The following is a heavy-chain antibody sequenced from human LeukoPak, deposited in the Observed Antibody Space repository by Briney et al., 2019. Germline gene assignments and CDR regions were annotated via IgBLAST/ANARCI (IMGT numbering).Heavy chain of an antibody. CDR3: AKYFGYYYDSSGIDY. Sequence: PGGSLRLSCAASGFTFSSYAMSWVRQAPGKGLEWVSAISGSGGGTYYADSVKGRFTISRDNSKNTLYLQMNSLRAEDTAVYYCAKYFGYYYDSSGIDYWGQGTLVTVSS. CDR1: GFTFSSYA. D-gene: IGHD3-22*01. CDR2: ISGSGGGT. J-gene: IGHJ4*02. V-gene: IGHV3-23*01.